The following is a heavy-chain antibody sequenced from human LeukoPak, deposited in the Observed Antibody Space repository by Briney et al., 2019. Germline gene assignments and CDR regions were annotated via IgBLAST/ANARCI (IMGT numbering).Heavy chain of an antibody. Sequence: ASVKLSCKTSGYIFTDHYMHWVRQAPGKGLEWMGRFDPEGGDTLYAEKVQGRVTITADTSTATSYMEVSSLTSEDTAVYYCATDAEYRIAARKLDYWGQGTLVTVSA. V-gene: IGHV1-69-2*01. CDR2: FDPEGGDT. J-gene: IGHJ4*02. CDR1: GYIFTDHY. D-gene: IGHD6-6*01. CDR3: ATDAEYRIAARKLDY.